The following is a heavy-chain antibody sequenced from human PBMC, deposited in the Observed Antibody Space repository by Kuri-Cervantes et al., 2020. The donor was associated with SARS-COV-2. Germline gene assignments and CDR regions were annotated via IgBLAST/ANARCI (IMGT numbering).Heavy chain of an antibody. J-gene: IGHJ4*02. D-gene: IGHD5-18*01. CDR1: GYTFTGYY. CDR2: INPNSGGT. Sequence: ASVKVSCKASGYTFTGYYMHWVRQAPGQGPEWMGWINPNSGGTNYAQKFQGWVTMTRDTSISTAYMELSRPRSYDTAAYYCARGLDTAMAYYFDYWGQGTLVTVSS. V-gene: IGHV1-2*04. CDR3: ARGLDTAMAYYFDY.